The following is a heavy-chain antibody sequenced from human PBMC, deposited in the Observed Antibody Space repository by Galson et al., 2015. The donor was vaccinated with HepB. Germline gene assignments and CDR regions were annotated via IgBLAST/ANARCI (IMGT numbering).Heavy chain of an antibody. CDR2: ISYDGSNK. CDR3: ATGAGWLAAFDY. V-gene: IGHV3-30*03. D-gene: IGHD6-19*01. J-gene: IGHJ4*02. Sequence: SLRLSCAASGFTFSSYGMHWVRQAPGKGLEWVAVISYDGSNKYYADSVKGRFTISRDNSKNTPYLQMNSLRAEDTAVYYCATGAGWLAAFDYWGQGTLVTVSS. CDR1: GFTFSSYG.